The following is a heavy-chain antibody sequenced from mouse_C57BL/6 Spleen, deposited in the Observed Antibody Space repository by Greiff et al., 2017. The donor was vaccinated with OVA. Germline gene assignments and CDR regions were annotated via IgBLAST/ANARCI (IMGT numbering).Heavy chain of an antibody. CDR2: IDPSDSYT. CDR1: GYTFTSYW. V-gene: IGHV1-69*01. J-gene: IGHJ4*01. D-gene: IGHD1-1*02. CDR3: ARKSPYGYYAMDY. Sequence: QVQLQQPGAELVMPGASVKLSCKASGYTFTSYWMHWVKQRPGQGLEWIGEIDPSDSYTNYNQKFKGKSTLTVDKASSTAYMQLSSLTSEDSAVXYCARKSPYGYYAMDYWGQGTSVTVSS.